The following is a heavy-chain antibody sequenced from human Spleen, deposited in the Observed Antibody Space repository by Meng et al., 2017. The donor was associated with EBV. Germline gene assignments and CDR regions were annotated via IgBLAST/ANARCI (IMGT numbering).Heavy chain of an antibody. V-gene: IGHV4-4*02. Sequence: APLQESGSGLGKPSGTLTLTCAVSGDSVDIINWWNWVRQPPGKGLEWIGEIYHSGHTNYNPSLRSRVIMSVDKSKNQFSLDLTSVTAADTAIYYCATAHCSGGGCPGGSWGQGTLVTVSS. CDR2: IYHSGHT. J-gene: IGHJ5*02. D-gene: IGHD2-15*01. CDR3: ATAHCSGGGCPGGS. CDR1: GDSVDIINW.